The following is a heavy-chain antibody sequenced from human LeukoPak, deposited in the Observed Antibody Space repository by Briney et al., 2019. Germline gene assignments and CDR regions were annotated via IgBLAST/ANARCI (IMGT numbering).Heavy chain of an antibody. V-gene: IGHV3-48*02. Sequence: GGSLRLSCAASGFTFSSYSMNWVRQAPGKGLEWVSYISSSSTIYYADSVKGRFTISRDNAKNSLYLQMNSLRDEDTAVYYCARDQAIVVVTAMDYWGQGTLVTVSS. D-gene: IGHD2-21*02. J-gene: IGHJ4*02. CDR2: ISSSSTI. CDR3: ARDQAIVVVTAMDY. CDR1: GFTFSSYS.